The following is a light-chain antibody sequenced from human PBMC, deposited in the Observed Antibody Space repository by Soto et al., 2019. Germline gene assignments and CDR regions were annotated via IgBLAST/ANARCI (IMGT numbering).Light chain of an antibody. CDR2: GAS. V-gene: IGKV3-15*01. CDR1: QSVSSN. J-gene: IGKJ5*01. Sequence: TTSPGTPSLSPGEGATLSCRASQSVSSNLAWYQQKPGQAPRLLIYGASTRATGFPARFSGSGSGTEFTLTISSLQSEDFAVYYCQHCNNWPITFGQGTRLAIK. CDR3: QHCNNWPIT.